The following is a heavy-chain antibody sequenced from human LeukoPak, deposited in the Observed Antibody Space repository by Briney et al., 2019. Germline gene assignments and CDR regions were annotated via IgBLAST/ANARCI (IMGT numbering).Heavy chain of an antibody. CDR1: GFTFSSYA. J-gene: IGHJ4*02. V-gene: IGHV3-30-3*01. CDR3: ASWTKAPRIAAAAFDY. Sequence: GRSLRLSCAASGFTFSSYAMHWVRQAPGKGLEWVAVISYDGSNKYYADSVKGRFTISRDNSKNTLYLQTNSLRAEDTAVYYCASWTKAPRIAAAAFDYWGQGTLVTVSS. CDR2: ISYDGSNK. D-gene: IGHD6-13*01.